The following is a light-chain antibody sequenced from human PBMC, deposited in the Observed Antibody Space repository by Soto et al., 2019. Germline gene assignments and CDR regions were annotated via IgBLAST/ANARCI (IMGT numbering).Light chain of an antibody. Sequence: QSVLTQPPSASGTPGQRVTISCSGSSSNIGTNYVYWYQQVPGTAPKLLISGNNQRPSGVPDRLSGSKSDTSASLVISGLRSEDEAAYYCATKDDSLTGHVVFGGGTKLTVL. CDR3: ATKDDSLTGHVV. CDR2: GNN. J-gene: IGLJ2*01. CDR1: SSNIGTNY. V-gene: IGLV1-47*01.